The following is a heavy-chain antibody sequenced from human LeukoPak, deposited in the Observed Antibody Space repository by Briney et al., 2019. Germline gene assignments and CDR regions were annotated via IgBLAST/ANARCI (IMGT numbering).Heavy chain of an antibody. Sequence: ASVKVSCKASGYTFTGYYMHWVRQAPGQGLEWMGWINPNSGGTNYAQKFQGRVTMTRDTSTSTVYMELSSLRSEDTAVYYCARAKTLFDYWGQGTLVTVSS. CDR3: ARAKTLFDY. CDR1: GYTFTGYY. J-gene: IGHJ4*02. D-gene: IGHD2/OR15-2a*01. V-gene: IGHV1-2*02. CDR2: INPNSGGT.